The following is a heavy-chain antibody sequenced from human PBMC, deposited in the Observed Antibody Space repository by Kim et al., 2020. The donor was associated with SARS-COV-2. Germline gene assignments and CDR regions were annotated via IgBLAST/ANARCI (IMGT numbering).Heavy chain of an antibody. D-gene: IGHD1-1*01. CDR3: AREERDYYYHYGLDV. Sequence: ASVKVSCKTSGYTFTGYHLHWVRQAPGQGLEWMGRINPDSSGTHYSEKFHGRVTMSTDRSTGTAYMALSNLRSDDTAVYYCAREERDYYYHYGLDVLGQG. J-gene: IGHJ6*02. CDR1: GYTFTGYH. CDR2: INPDSSGT. V-gene: IGHV1-2*06.